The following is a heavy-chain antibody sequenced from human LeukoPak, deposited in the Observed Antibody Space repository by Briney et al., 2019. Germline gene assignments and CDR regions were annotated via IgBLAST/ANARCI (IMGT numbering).Heavy chain of an antibody. D-gene: IGHD2-15*01. V-gene: IGHV3-73*01. CDR2: IRSKANSYAT. CDR3: TSTPPEDYYYYMDV. CDR1: GFTFSGSA. Sequence: GGSLRLSCAASGFTFSGSAMHWVRQASGKGLEWVGRIRSKANSYATANAASVKGRFTISRDDSKNTAYLQMNSLKTEDTAVYYCTSTPPEDYYYYMDVWGKGTTVTVSS. J-gene: IGHJ6*03.